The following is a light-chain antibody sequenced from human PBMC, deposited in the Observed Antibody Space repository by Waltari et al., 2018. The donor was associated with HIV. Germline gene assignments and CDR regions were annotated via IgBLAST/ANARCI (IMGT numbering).Light chain of an antibody. CDR1: TSDFNFYNY. Sequence: QSALTQAASVSGSPGQSLTISCTATTSDFNFYNYVSWYQQYGGKAPKLIIYDVTKRPSGVSNRFSGSKSGNTASLTISGLQTDDESDYYCSSYTRNMTLMFGGGTRLTVL. CDR2: DVT. V-gene: IGLV2-14*03. CDR3: SSYTRNMTLM. J-gene: IGLJ3*02.